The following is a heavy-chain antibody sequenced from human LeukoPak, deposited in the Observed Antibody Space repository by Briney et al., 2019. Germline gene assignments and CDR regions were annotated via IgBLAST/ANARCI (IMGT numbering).Heavy chain of an antibody. V-gene: IGHV3-21*01. J-gene: IGHJ4*02. CDR2: IGTSTSYI. D-gene: IGHD5-18*01. CDR1: GFTFSTYI. CDR3: ARDRWGYSYGGD. Sequence: PGGSLRLSCAASGFTFSTYIMNWVRQTPGKGLEWVSSIGTSTSYIYYADSVKGRFTISRDNAKNSLYLEMNSLRAEDTAVYYCARDRWGYSYGGDWGQGTLVTVSS.